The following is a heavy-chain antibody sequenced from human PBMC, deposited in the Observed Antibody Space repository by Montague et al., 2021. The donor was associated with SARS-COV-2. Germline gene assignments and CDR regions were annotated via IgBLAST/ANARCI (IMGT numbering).Heavy chain of an antibody. Sequence: SETLSLTCAVFGESFSRYYWSWIRQPPGKGLEWIGEISQSGNTKYNPSLQSRVSISLDTSRNQFSPKVSSVTAADTAIYYCARLGDGIVPSPILGLGPYYSFYYMDVWGKGTTVTVSS. D-gene: IGHD2-2*02. CDR3: ARLGDGIVPSPILGLGPYYSFYYMDV. V-gene: IGHV4-34*01. CDR1: GESFSRYY. J-gene: IGHJ6*03. CDR2: ISQSGNT.